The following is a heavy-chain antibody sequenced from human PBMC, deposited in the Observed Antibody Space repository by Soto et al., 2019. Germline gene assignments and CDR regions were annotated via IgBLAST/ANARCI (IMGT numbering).Heavy chain of an antibody. CDR1: GFTFSNAW. CDR2: IKSKTDGGTA. D-gene: IGHD3-22*01. Sequence: VGSLRLSGAASGFTFSNAWMTWVRQAPGQGLVWVGRIKSKTDGGTADYAAPVRGRFTISRDDSKDTLYLQMSSLKTEDTAVYYCTTDAYYDTSGYWFWGQGTPVTVSS. CDR3: TTDAYYDTSGYWF. V-gene: IGHV3-15*01. J-gene: IGHJ4*02.